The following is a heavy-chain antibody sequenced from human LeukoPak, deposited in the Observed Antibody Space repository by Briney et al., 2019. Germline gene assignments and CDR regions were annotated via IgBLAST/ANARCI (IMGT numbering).Heavy chain of an antibody. Sequence: GGSLRLSCAASGFTFSSYWMSWVRQAPGKGLEWVANIKQDGSEKYYVDSVKGRFTISRDNAKNSLYLQMNSLRAEDTAVYYCARDYDLLTGYYPTYYFDYWGQGTLVTVSS. D-gene: IGHD3-9*01. CDR3: ARDYDLLTGYYPTYYFDY. CDR2: IKQDGSEK. V-gene: IGHV3-7*01. J-gene: IGHJ4*02. CDR1: GFTFSSYW.